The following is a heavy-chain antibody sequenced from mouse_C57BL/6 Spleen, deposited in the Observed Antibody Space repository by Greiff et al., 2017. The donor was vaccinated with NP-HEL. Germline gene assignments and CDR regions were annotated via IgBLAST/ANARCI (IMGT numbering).Heavy chain of an antibody. CDR2: ISYDGSN. CDR3: ARDYYGYDGYYAMDY. J-gene: IGHJ4*01. D-gene: IGHD2-2*01. CDR1: GYSITSGYY. V-gene: IGHV3-6*01. Sequence: ESGPGLVKPSQSLSLTCSVTGYSITSGYYWNWIRQFPGNKLEWMGYISYDGSNNYHPSLKNRISITRDTSKNQFFLKLNSVTTEDTATYYCARDYYGYDGYYAMDYWGQGTSVTVSS.